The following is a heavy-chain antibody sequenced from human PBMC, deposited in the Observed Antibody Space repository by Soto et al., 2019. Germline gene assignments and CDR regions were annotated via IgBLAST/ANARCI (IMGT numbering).Heavy chain of an antibody. J-gene: IGHJ4*02. CDR2: IYYSGST. CDR3: ARQFERPGDCYHFDY. D-gene: IGHD2-21*02. CDR1: GGSISSSSYY. V-gene: IGHV4-39*01. Sequence: SETLSLTCTVSGGSISSSSYYWGWIRQPPGKGLEWIGSIYYSGSTYYNPSLKSRVTISVDTSKNQFSLKLSSVTAADTAVYYCARQFERPGDCYHFDYWGQGTLVTVSS.